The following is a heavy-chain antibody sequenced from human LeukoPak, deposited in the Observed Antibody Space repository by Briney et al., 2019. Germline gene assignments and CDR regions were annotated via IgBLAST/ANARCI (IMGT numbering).Heavy chain of an antibody. CDR3: ARGKGRDYFDY. CDR1: GGSISSYY. CDR2: INYSGRT. Sequence: SETLSLTCTVSGGSISSYYWSWIRQPPGKGLEWIGYINYSGRTNYNPSLKSRVTISVDTSKNQFSLKLSSVTAADTAVYYCARGKGRDYFDYWGQGTLVTVSS. V-gene: IGHV4-59*01. J-gene: IGHJ4*02.